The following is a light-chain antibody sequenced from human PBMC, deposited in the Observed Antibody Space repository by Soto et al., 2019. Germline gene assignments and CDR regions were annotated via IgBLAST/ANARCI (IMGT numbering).Light chain of an antibody. Sequence: EIVLTQSPGTLSLSPGERATLSCRASQSISSSYLAWYQQKPGQAPRLLIYAASSRATGIPDRFSGSGSGTDFTLTRSRLEPEDFAVYYCQQYGSSSYTFGQGTQLEIK. J-gene: IGKJ2*01. V-gene: IGKV3-20*01. CDR2: AAS. CDR3: QQYGSSSYT. CDR1: QSISSSY.